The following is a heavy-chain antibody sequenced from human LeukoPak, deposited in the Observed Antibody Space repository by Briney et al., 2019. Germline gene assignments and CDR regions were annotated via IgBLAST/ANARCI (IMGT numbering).Heavy chain of an antibody. V-gene: IGHV3-21*04. CDR1: GFTFSSYS. CDR3: ARGPYDILTSYYYMDV. Sequence: GGSLRLSCAASGFTFSSYSMNWVRQAPGKGLEWVSSISSSNSYIYYADSVKGRFTISRDNAKNSLYLQMNNLRAEDTAVYFCARGPYDILTSYYYMDVWGKGTTVTVSS. D-gene: IGHD3-9*01. CDR2: ISSSNSYI. J-gene: IGHJ6*03.